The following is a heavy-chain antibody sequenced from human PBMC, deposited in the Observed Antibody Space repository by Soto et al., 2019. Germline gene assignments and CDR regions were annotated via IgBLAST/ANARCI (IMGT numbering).Heavy chain of an antibody. V-gene: IGHV1-69*12. J-gene: IGHJ4*02. CDR2: IIPIFGTA. Sequence: QVQLVQSGAEVKKPGSSVKVSCKASGGTFSSYAISWVRQAPGQGLEWMGGIIPIFGTADYAQKFQGRVTITADESTSTGNMELSSRRSEDTAVYYCASHYDSSGYCYRGLDYWGQGTLVTVSS. CDR1: GGTFSSYA. CDR3: ASHYDSSGYCYRGLDY. D-gene: IGHD3-22*01.